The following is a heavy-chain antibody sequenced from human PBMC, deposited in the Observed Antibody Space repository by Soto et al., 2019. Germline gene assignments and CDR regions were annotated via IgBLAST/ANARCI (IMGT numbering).Heavy chain of an antibody. CDR1: GYTFTSYG. D-gene: IGHD6-13*01. CDR2: ISAYNGNT. J-gene: IGHJ3*02. Sequence: ASVKVSCKASGYTFTSYGISWVRQAPGQGLEWMGWISAYNGNTNYAQKLQGRVTMTTDTSTSTAYMELRSLRSDDTAVYYCARDHAYRSSWHRNAFDIWGQGTMVTVSS. CDR3: ARDHAYRSSWHRNAFDI. V-gene: IGHV1-18*01.